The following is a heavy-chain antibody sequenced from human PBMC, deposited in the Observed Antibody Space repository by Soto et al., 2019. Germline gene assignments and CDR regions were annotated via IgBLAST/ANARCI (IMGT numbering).Heavy chain of an antibody. CDR1: GYTFTSYD. CDR3: ARVTTYYYDSSGYYDAFDI. D-gene: IGHD3-22*01. CDR2: MNPNSGNT. J-gene: IGHJ3*02. Sequence: ASVKVSCKASGYTFTSYDINWVRQATGQGLEWMGWMNPNSGNTGYAQKFQGRVTMTRNTSISTACMELSSLRSEDTAVYYCARVTTYYYDSSGYYDAFDIWGQGTMVTVSS. V-gene: IGHV1-8*01.